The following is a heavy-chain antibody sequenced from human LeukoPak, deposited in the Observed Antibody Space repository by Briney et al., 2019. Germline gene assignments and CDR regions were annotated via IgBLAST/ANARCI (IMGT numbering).Heavy chain of an antibody. CDR1: GFTFSSYG. V-gene: IGHV3-33*01. J-gene: IGHJ4*02. CDR2: IWYDGSNK. CDR3: AREVSDFWSGYYLDY. Sequence: GGSLRLSCAASGFTFSSYGMHWVRQAPGKGLEWVAVIWYDGSNKYYADSVKGRFTISRDNTKNTLYLQMNSLRAEDTAVYYCAREVSDFWSGYYLDYWGQGTLVTVSS. D-gene: IGHD3-3*01.